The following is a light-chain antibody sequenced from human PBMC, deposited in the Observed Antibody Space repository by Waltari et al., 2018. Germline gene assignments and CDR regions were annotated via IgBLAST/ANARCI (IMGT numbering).Light chain of an antibody. J-gene: IGKJ3*01. CDR1: QGINNY. CDR2: YVS. V-gene: IGKV1-33*01. Sequence: DIQMTQSPSSLSASVGDRVTITRRASQGINNYLSWYQQKPGKAPKPLIYYVSSLETGVPSRFSGSRSGTDYTLTISSLQPEDIATYYCQQYNNSPFTFGPGTKLDIK. CDR3: QQYNNSPFT.